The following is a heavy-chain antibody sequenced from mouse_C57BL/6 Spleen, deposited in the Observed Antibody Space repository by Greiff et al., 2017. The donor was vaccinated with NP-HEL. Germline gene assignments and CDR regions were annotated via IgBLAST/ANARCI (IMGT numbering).Heavy chain of an antibody. J-gene: IGHJ4*01. CDR1: GYTFTSYG. CDR2: IYPRSGNT. Sequence: QVQLQQSGAELARPGASVKLSCKASGYTFTSYGISWVKQRTGQGLEWIGAIYPRSGNTYYNEKFKGKATLTADKSSSTAYMELRSLTSEDSAVYFCARNSGGAMDYWGQGTSVTVSS. CDR3: ARNSGGAMDY. V-gene: IGHV1-81*01.